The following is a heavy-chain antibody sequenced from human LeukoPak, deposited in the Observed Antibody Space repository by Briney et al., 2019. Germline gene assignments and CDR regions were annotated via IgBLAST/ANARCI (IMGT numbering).Heavy chain of an antibody. J-gene: IGHJ4*02. Sequence: PGGSLRLSCAASGFTFSSYAMNWVRQAPGKGLEWVSYINTDSSDIHYADSVKGRFTISRDNARNTLYLQLSSLRAEDSAVYYCARDTFHPGLIDSWGQGTLVTVSS. D-gene: IGHD2-21*01. CDR2: INTDSSDI. CDR1: GFTFSSYA. CDR3: ARDTFHPGLIDS. V-gene: IGHV3-21*05.